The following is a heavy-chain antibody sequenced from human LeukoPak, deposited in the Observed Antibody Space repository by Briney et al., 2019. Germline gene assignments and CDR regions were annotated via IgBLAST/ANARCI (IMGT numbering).Heavy chain of an antibody. J-gene: IGHJ4*02. D-gene: IGHD3-16*01. CDR1: GASVSTLH. V-gene: IGHV4-59*02. Sequence: ETLSLTCSVSGASVSTLHWNWIRQPPGKGLEWLGNIYYPGTTKYNPSLKGRVTLSMDTSKNQFSLKLTSVTAADTAVYFCTKGYYEPFDSWGQGILVTVSS. CDR3: TKGYYEPFDS. CDR2: IYYPGTT.